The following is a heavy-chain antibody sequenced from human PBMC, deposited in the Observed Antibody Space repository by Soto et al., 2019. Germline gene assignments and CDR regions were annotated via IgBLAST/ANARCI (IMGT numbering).Heavy chain of an antibody. CDR3: ARSDATGLDY. J-gene: IGHJ4*02. V-gene: IGHV4-4*02. Sequence: QVQLQESGPGLVKPSGTLSLTCTVSGGSMSSSNWWNWVRQSPGKGLEWIEEAHHSGRTNYNPSPKSRVTISVDKSKNQFSLKFSSVTAADPAVYYCARSDATGLDYWGQGTLVTVSS. D-gene: IGHD4-17*01. CDR2: AHHSGRT. CDR1: GGSMSSSNW.